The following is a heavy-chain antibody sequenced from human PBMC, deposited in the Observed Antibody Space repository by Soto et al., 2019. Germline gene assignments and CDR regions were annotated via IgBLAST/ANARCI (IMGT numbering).Heavy chain of an antibody. J-gene: IGHJ6*02. D-gene: IGHD3-16*01. V-gene: IGHV4-59*01. CDR2: IYYSGST. CDR1: GGSISSYY. CDR3: AREDLRVGYYGMDV. Sequence: EALSLTCTVSGGSISSYYWSWIRQPPGKGLEWIGYIYYSGSTNYNPSLKSRVTISVDTSKNQFSLKLSSVTAADTAVYYCAREDLRVGYYGMDVWGQGTTVTVSS.